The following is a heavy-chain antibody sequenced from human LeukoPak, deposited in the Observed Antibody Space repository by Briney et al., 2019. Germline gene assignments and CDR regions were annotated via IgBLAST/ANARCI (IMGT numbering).Heavy chain of an antibody. D-gene: IGHD4-17*01. J-gene: IGHJ4*02. Sequence: PSQTLSLTCTVSGGSISSGDYYWSWIRQPPGKGLEWIGYIYYSGSTYYSPSLKSRVTISVDTSKNQFSLKLSSVTAADTAVYYCARADDYGDLHFDYWGQGTLVTVSS. CDR1: GGSISSGDYY. CDR3: ARADDYGDLHFDY. CDR2: IYYSGST. V-gene: IGHV4-30-4*01.